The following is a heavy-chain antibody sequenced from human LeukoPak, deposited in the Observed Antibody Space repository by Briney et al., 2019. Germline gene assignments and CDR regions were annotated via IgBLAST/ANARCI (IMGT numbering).Heavy chain of an antibody. CDR3: ARDRRLVGATREYAFDI. CDR2: INTDGSST. CDR1: GFTFSSYW. Sequence: PGGSLRLSCAASGFTFSSYWMHWVRQAPGKGLVWVSRINTDGSSTSYADSVKGRFTISRDNAKNTLYLQMNSLRAEDTAVYYCARDRRLVGATREYAFDIWGQGTMVTVSS. V-gene: IGHV3-74*01. D-gene: IGHD1-26*01. J-gene: IGHJ3*02.